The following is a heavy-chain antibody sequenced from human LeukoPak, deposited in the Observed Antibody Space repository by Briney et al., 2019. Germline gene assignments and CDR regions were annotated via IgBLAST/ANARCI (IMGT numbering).Heavy chain of an antibody. D-gene: IGHD3-22*01. Sequence: SETLSLTCAVSGGSISSGTYSWSWIRQPPGKGLEWIGYIYHSGTTYYNPSLKSRVTISIDRSKNQFSLKLSSMTAADTAVCYCARLTDTSGYYYDCWGQGTLVTVSS. CDR3: ARLTDTSGYYYDC. J-gene: IGHJ4*02. CDR1: GGSISSGTYS. CDR2: IYHSGTT. V-gene: IGHV4-30-2*01.